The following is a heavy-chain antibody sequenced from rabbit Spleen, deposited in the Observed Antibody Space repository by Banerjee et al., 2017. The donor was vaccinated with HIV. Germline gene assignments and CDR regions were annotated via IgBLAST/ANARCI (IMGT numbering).Heavy chain of an antibody. Sequence: QSLEESGGDLVKPGASLTLTCTASGLSFSSSYWISWVRQAPGKGLEWIADIYTGSSGTTYYPSWAKGRFTISKTSSTTVTLQMTSLTAADTATYFCARDLDGVIGWNFGWWGQGTLVTVS. V-gene: IGHV1S40*01. CDR1: GLSFSSSYW. D-gene: IGHD1-1*01. CDR3: ARDLDGVIGWNFGW. CDR2: IYTGSSGTT. J-gene: IGHJ4*01.